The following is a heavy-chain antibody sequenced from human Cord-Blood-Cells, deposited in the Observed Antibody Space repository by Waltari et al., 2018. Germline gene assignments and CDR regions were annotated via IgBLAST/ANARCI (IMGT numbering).Heavy chain of an antibody. D-gene: IGHD5-12*01. J-gene: IGHJ4*02. Sequence: QVQLQQWGAGPLKPSETLSLTCAAYGGSFSGYYWSWIRQPPRKGLEWIGEINHSGSTNYNPSLKSRVTISVDTSKNQFSLKLSSVTAADTAVYYCARDSGWYLVYWGQGTLVTVSS. CDR2: INHSGST. V-gene: IGHV4-34*01. CDR3: ARDSGWYLVY. CDR1: GGSFSGYY.